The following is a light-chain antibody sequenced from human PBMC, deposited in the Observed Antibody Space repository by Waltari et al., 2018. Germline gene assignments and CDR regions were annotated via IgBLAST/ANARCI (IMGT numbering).Light chain of an antibody. V-gene: IGLV3-25*03. J-gene: IGLJ2*01. Sequence: SYELTQPLPVSVSLGQTATTPCSGVALPKQYAFWYQQKQGQAPVLVTYKDTERPSGIPDRFSGSTSGTTVTLTISGVQAEDEADYYCQSADSTSTHVVFGGGTKLTVL. CDR3: QSADSTSTHVV. CDR2: KDT. CDR1: ALPKQY.